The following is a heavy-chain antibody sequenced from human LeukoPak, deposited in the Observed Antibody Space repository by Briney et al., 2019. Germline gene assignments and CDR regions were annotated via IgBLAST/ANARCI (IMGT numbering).Heavy chain of an antibody. V-gene: IGHV4-61*02. CDR1: GGSISSGSYY. CDR2: IYTSGST. J-gene: IGHJ1*01. D-gene: IGHD3-22*01. Sequence: PSQTLSLTCTVSGGSISSGSYYWSWIRQPAGKGLEWIGRIYTSGSTNYNPSLKSRVTISVDTSKNQFSLKLRSVTAADTAVYYCARQDSSGYDYEGYFQNWGQGTLITVSS. CDR3: ARQDSSGYDYEGYFQN.